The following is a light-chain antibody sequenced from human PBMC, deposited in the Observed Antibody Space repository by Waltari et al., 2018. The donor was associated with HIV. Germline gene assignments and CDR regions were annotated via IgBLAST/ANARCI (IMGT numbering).Light chain of an antibody. J-gene: IGKJ2*01. CDR3: LQHHGYPYT. CDR2: AAS. CDR1: QAIRND. V-gene: IGKV1-17*01. Sequence: DIQMTQSPSSLSASVGDRVTITCRASQAIRNDLGWYLQEPGKAPKRLIYAASSLQSGVPSRFGGSGSGTEFTLTIHSLQPEDFGTYFCLQHHGYPYTFGQGTKLDIK.